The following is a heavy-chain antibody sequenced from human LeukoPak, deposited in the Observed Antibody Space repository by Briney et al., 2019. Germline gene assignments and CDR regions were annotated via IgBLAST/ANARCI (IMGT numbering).Heavy chain of an antibody. CDR1: GGSVRSASYY. CDR3: ARDQFPDAFDI. J-gene: IGHJ3*02. CDR2: IYGSGST. V-gene: IGHV4-61*02. Sequence: SETLSLTCTVSGGSVRSASYYWSWIRQGAGKGLEWLGRIYGSGSTNYNPSLKSRLSMSVDTSKNQFSLKLSSVTAADTAIYYCARDQFPDAFDIWGQGTMVTVSS.